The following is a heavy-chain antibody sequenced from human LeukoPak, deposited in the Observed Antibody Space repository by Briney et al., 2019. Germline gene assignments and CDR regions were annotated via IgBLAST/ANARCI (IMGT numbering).Heavy chain of an antibody. CDR3: ARINWNDPLDL. J-gene: IGHJ2*01. D-gene: IGHD1-1*01. CDR1: GYTFTSYG. Sequence: GESLKVSCKASGYTFTSYGISWVRQAPGQGLEWMGWISAYNGNTNYAQKLQGRVTMTTDTSTSTAYMELRSLRSDDTAVYYCARINWNDPLDLWGRGTLVTVSS. V-gene: IGHV1-18*01. CDR2: ISAYNGNT.